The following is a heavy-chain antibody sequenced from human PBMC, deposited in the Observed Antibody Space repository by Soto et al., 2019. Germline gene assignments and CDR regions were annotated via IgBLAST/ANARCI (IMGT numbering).Heavy chain of an antibody. CDR1: GFTFSSYG. Sequence: PGGSLRLSCAASGFTFSSYGMHWVRQAPGKGLEWVAVISYDGSNKYYADSVKGRFTISRDNSKNTLYLQMNSLRAEDTAVYYCAKELVTYYYYYGMDVWGQGTTVTVSS. CDR3: AKELVTYYYYYGMDV. CDR2: ISYDGSNK. D-gene: IGHD3-9*01. J-gene: IGHJ6*02. V-gene: IGHV3-30*18.